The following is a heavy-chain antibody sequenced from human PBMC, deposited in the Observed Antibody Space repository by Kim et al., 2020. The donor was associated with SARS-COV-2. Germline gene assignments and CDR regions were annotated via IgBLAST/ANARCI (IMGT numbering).Heavy chain of an antibody. D-gene: IGHD1-26*01. J-gene: IGHJ4*02. CDR3: ARSSGSYRGDY. Sequence: TNYAQKLQGRVTMTTDTSTSTAYMELRSLRSDDTAVYYCARSSGSYRGDYWGQGTLVTVSS. V-gene: IGHV1-18*01. CDR2: T.